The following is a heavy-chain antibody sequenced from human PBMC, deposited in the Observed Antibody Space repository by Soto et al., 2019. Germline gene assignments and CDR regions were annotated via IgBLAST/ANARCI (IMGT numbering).Heavy chain of an antibody. J-gene: IGHJ4*02. D-gene: IGHD6-13*01. V-gene: IGHV3-23*01. CDR2: ISVTGAST. CDR3: AKIRSIAAAFSDY. Sequence: PGGSRRRSWAASGLTFSCSAMSWVRQAPGKGLEWVSSISVTGASTYYADSVQGRFTVSRDNSKDTFFLEMNSLRAEDTAVYFCAKIRSIAAAFSDYWGQGTLVTVSS. CDR1: GLTFSCSA.